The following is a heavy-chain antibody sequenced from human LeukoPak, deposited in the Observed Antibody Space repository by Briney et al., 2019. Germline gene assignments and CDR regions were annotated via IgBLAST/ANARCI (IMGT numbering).Heavy chain of an antibody. Sequence: PGRSLRLSCAASGFTFSSYAMHWVRQAPGKGLEWVAVISYDGSNKYYADSVKGRFTISRDNSQNTLYLQTDSLRAEDTAVYYCARDRIAVARFDYWGQGTLVTVSS. D-gene: IGHD6-19*01. CDR2: ISYDGSNK. V-gene: IGHV3-30-3*01. CDR3: ARDRIAVARFDY. J-gene: IGHJ4*02. CDR1: GFTFSSYA.